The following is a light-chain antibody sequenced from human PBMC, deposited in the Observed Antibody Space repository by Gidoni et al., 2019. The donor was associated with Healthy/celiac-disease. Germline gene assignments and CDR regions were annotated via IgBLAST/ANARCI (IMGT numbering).Light chain of an antibody. Sequence: SSELTQDPAVSVALGQTVRITCQGDSLRSYYASWYQQKPGQAPVLVIYGKNNRPSGIPDRFSGSSSGNTASLTIAGAQAEDEADYYCHSRDSSGTHVLFGGGTKLTVL. V-gene: IGLV3-19*01. CDR3: HSRDSSGTHVL. J-gene: IGLJ2*01. CDR1: SLRSYY. CDR2: GKN.